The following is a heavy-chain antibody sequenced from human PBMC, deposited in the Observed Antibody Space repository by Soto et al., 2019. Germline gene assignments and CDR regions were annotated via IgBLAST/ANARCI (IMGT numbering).Heavy chain of an antibody. Sequence: LRLSCETSGFSFSISDMPWVRQAPGKGLEYVSSINYSGRYMFYAGSLRGRFTVSRDNAKNSLYLQMNSLRAEDTAVYYCARKSSSDSTGCDYFDYWGQGTLVTVSS. CDR1: GFSFSISD. D-gene: IGHD3-22*01. V-gene: IGHV3-21*06. CDR2: INYSGRYM. J-gene: IGHJ4*02. CDR3: ARKSSSDSTGCDYFDY.